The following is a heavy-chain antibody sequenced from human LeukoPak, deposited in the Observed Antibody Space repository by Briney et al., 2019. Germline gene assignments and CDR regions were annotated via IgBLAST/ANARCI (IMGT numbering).Heavy chain of an antibody. CDR2: ISGSGGST. CDR3: AKEVRYYDSSGYSDY. V-gene: IGHV3-23*01. J-gene: IGHJ4*02. Sequence: GGSLRLSCAASGFTFSSSWMSWVRQAPGKGLEWVSAISGSGGSTYYADSVKGRFTISRDNSKNTLYLQMNSLRAEDTAVYYCAKEVRYYDSSGYSDYWGQGTLVTVSS. D-gene: IGHD3-22*01. CDR1: GFTFSSSW.